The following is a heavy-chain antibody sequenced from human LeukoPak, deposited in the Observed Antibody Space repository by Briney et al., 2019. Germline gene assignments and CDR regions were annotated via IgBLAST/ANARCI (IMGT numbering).Heavy chain of an antibody. CDR2: IYYSGST. CDR1: GGSISSSSYY. Sequence: PSETLSLTCTVSGGSISSSSYYWGWIRQPPGKGLEWIGSIYYSGSTYYNPSLKSRVTISVDTSKKQFSLKVSSVTAADTAVYYCATRGGGRGIAAAGDFDYWGQGILVTVSS. V-gene: IGHV4-39*01. D-gene: IGHD6-13*01. CDR3: ATRGGGRGIAAAGDFDY. J-gene: IGHJ4*02.